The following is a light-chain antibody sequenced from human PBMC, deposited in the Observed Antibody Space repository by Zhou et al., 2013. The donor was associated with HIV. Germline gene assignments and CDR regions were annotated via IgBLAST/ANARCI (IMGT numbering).Light chain of an antibody. CDR3: QQYNNWPPMYT. CDR2: GAS. V-gene: IGKV3D-15*01. CDR1: QSIISN. Sequence: EIVMTQSPATLSVSPGERATLSCRASQSIISNYLAWYQQKPGQAPRLLIYGASIRATGIPDRISGSGSGTEFTLTISSMQSEDFAVYSCQQYNNWPPMYTFGQGTKLEIK. J-gene: IGKJ2*01.